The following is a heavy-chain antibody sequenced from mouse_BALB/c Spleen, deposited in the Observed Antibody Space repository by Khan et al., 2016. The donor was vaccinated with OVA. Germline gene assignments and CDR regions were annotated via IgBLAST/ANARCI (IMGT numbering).Heavy chain of an antibody. V-gene: IGHV2-6-1*01. CDR2: IWSDGST. CDR1: GFSLTNYA. Sequence: LKESGPGLVAPSQSLSITCTISGFSLTNYAVHWLRQPPGRGLEWLVVIWSDGSTTYNSALKSRLSISKDNTKSQVFLKMNSLQTDDTAMYYCARQPYYHYNIMDYWGQGTSVTVSS. D-gene: IGHD2-10*01. CDR3: ARQPYYHYNIMDY. J-gene: IGHJ4*01.